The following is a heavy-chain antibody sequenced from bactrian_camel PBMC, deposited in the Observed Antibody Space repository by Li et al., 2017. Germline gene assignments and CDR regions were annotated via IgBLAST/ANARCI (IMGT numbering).Heavy chain of an antibody. CDR2: YASGGAT. J-gene: IGHJ4*01. CDR3: AARWEYGTPWCDPAYEYDH. D-gene: IGHD6*01. CDR1: GAIASTNR. Sequence: HVQLVESGGGSVQAGGSLRLSCAASGAIASTNRMAWFRQAPGMEREGVAFYASGGATYYADSVKDRFTISQDSAKNTVLLQMNNLKPEDTAKYYCAARWEYGTPWCDPAYEYDHWGQGTQVTVS. V-gene: IGHV3S53*01.